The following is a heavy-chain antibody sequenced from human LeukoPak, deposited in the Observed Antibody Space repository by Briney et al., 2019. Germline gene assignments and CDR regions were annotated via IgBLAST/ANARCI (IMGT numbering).Heavy chain of an antibody. CDR3: ARERQIAY. Sequence: GGSLRLSCAASGCTFSNYWLTWVRQARGQGLEWVANIKQDGSEKHYVDSVKGRFTISRDNAKNSLYLQMNSLRAEDTAVYYCARERQIAYWGQGTLVTVSS. V-gene: IGHV3-7*01. J-gene: IGHJ4*02. CDR2: IKQDGSEK. CDR1: GCTFSNYW. D-gene: IGHD6-25*01.